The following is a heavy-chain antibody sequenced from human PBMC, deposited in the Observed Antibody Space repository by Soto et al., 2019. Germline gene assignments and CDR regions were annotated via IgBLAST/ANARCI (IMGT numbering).Heavy chain of an antibody. CDR3: TTTRGLAVGGSFDY. J-gene: IGHJ4*02. D-gene: IGHD3-10*01. V-gene: IGHV4-39*01. Sequence: SETLSLTCIVSGGSITRRSSYWAWIRQPPGKGLEWVGTFYDGNTYHNPSLRSRITIAVDTSKNQFSLKLNSVAAADTAFYYCTTTRGLAVGGSFDYWGQGMLVTVSS. CDR1: GGSITRRSSY. CDR2: FYDGNT.